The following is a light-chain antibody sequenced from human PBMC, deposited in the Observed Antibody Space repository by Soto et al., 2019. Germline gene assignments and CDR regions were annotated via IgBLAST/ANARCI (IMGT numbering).Light chain of an antibody. CDR2: EVS. J-gene: IGLJ1*01. CDR1: SSDVGGYSY. Sequence: QSVLTQPASVSGSPGQSITISCTGTSSDVGGYSYVSWYQHHPGKAPKLIIYEVSYRPSGVSNRFSGSKSGNTASLTISGLQAEDEADYYCSSYTSSSTFYVFGTGTKVTVL. V-gene: IGLV2-14*01. CDR3: SSYTSSSTFYV.